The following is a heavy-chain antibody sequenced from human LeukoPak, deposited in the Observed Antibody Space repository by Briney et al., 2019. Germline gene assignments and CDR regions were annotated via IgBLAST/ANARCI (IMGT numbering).Heavy chain of an antibody. V-gene: IGHV3-53*01. Sequence: GGSLRLSCPASGFTVSSNYMRWVRQAPGKGRVWGSVIYSGGSTYYADSVKSRFTISRDNSKNTLYLQMNSLRAEDTAVYYCARRGAHCTNGVCHPLYYFDYWGQGTLVTVSS. J-gene: IGHJ4*02. CDR2: IYSGGST. CDR1: GFTVSSNY. D-gene: IGHD2-8*01. CDR3: ARRGAHCTNGVCHPLYYFDY.